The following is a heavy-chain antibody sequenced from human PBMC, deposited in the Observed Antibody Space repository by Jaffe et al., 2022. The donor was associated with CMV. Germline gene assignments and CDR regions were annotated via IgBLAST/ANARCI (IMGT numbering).Heavy chain of an antibody. Sequence: QVQLQESGPGLVRPSETLSLACAVSGDSIDTRNIYWTWIRQPPGKGPEWIGSIFYNERTSYNPSLEGRATISLDRAQSQFSLSLMSMNAADTAVYYCARAPLPYVPGSYGYYFDFWGRGMLVTVSS. D-gene: IGHD5-18*01. V-gene: IGHV4-61*01. CDR1: GDSIDTRNIY. CDR2: IFYNERT. CDR3: ARAPLPYVPGSYGYYFDF. J-gene: IGHJ4*01.